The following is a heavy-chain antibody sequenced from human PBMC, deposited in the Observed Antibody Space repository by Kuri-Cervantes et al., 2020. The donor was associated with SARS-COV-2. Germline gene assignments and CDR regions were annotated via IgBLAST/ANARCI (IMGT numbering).Heavy chain of an antibody. CDR3: AKSRWQQLSWLDY. D-gene: IGHD6-13*01. J-gene: IGHJ4*02. CDR1: GFTFSSYA. V-gene: IGHV3-64*04. Sequence: GESLKISCSASGFTFSSYAMHWVRQAPGKGLEYVSAISSNGGSTYYADSVKGRLTISRDNSKNALYLQMNSLRAEDTAVYYCAKSRWQQLSWLDYWGQGTLVTVSS. CDR2: ISSNGGST.